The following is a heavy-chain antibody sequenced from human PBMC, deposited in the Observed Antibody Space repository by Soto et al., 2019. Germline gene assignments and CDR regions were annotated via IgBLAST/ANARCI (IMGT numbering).Heavy chain of an antibody. J-gene: IGHJ4*02. D-gene: IGHD2-21*01. CDR3: ARGHIPVYGPVPDYFDS. CDR1: GGSLRGSY. CDR2: VTHSGSA. V-gene: IGHV4-34*02. Sequence: QVHLQQWGAGLLKPSETLSLTCGVYGGSLRGSYWSWIRHPPGKALEWLGKVTHSGSATFNPSLQSRVCVSVDTSANQFSLKLTSVTAAETAVYYCARGHIPVYGPVPDYFDSWGQGTLVTVSS.